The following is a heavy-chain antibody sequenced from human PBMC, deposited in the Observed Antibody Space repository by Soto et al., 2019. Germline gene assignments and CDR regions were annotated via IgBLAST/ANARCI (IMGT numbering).Heavy chain of an antibody. Sequence: SETMSLTCTVSGGSISSSSYYWGWIRKPPGKGLEWIGSIYYSGSTYYNPSLKSRVTISVDTSKNQFSLKLSSVTAADTAVYYCASEYSSSGFPYYYGMDVWGQGTTVTVSS. V-gene: IGHV4-39*01. CDR1: GGSISSSSYY. CDR2: IYYSGST. J-gene: IGHJ6*02. D-gene: IGHD6-6*01. CDR3: ASEYSSSGFPYYYGMDV.